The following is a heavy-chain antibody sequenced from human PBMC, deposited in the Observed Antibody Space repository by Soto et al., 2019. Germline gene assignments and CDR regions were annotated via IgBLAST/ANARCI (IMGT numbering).Heavy chain of an antibody. CDR1: GFTFSSYG. D-gene: IGHD6-13*01. Sequence: QVQLVESGGGVVQPGRSLRLSCAASGFTFSSYGMHWVRQAPGKGLEWVAVIWYDGSNKYYADSVKGRFTISRDNSKNTXXLQMNRRRAEDTAVYYCARDGEGYSSSWLGGDFDYWGQGTLVTVSS. J-gene: IGHJ4*02. CDR2: IWYDGSNK. V-gene: IGHV3-33*01. CDR3: ARDGEGYSSSWLGGDFDY.